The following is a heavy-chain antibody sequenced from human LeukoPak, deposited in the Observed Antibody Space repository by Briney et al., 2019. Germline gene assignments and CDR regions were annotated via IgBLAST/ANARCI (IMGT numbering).Heavy chain of an antibody. CDR1: GFTFSSYA. CDR2: ISGSGGST. CDR3: ARDIAAITMIVVVIRAGAFDI. D-gene: IGHD3-22*01. Sequence: PGGSLRLSCAASGFTFSSYAMSWVRQAPGKGLEWVSAISGSGGSTYYADSVKGRFTISRDNSKNTLYLQMNSLRAEDTAVYYCARDIAAITMIVVVIRAGAFDIWGQGTMVTVSS. V-gene: IGHV3-23*01. J-gene: IGHJ3*02.